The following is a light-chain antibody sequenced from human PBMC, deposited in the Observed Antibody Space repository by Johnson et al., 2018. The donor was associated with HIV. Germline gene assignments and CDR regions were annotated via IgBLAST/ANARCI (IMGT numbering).Light chain of an antibody. J-gene: IGLJ1*01. CDR1: SSNIGNNY. V-gene: IGLV1-51*01. CDR3: GTCDSSLSAYV. CDR2: DNN. Sequence: HSVLTQPPSVSAAPGQKVTISCSGSSSNIGNNYVSWYQQFPGTAPKLLIYDNNELPSGIPDRFSGSKSGTSATLGITGLQTGDEADYDCGTCDSSLSAYVFGNGTKVNVL.